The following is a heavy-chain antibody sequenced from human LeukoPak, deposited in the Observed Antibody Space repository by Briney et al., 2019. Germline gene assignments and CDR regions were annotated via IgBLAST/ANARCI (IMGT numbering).Heavy chain of an antibody. CDR2: IYSGGST. CDR1: GFTVSSNY. V-gene: IGHV3-53*01. CDR3: ATQQGGNPVY. Sequence: PGGSLRLSCAASGFTVSSNYMSWVRQAPGKGLEWVSVIYSGGSTCYADSVKGRFTISRDNAKNMLYLQVNSLRAEDTAVYYCATQQGGNPVYWGQGTLVTVSS. J-gene: IGHJ4*02. D-gene: IGHD1-14*01.